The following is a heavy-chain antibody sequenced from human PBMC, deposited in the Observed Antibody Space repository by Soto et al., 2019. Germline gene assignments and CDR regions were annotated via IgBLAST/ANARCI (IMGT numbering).Heavy chain of an antibody. J-gene: IGHJ6*02. D-gene: IGHD3-10*01. CDR2: IKSKTDGGTT. Sequence: EVQLVESGGGLVKPGGSLRLSCAASGFTFSNAWMNWVRQAPGKGLEWVGRIKSKTDGGTTDYAAPVKGRFTISRDDSKNTLYLQMNSLKTEDTAVYYCTTDLGEVKFSFYYYGMDVWGQGTTVTVSS. CDR1: GFTFSNAW. V-gene: IGHV3-15*07. CDR3: TTDLGEVKFSFYYYGMDV.